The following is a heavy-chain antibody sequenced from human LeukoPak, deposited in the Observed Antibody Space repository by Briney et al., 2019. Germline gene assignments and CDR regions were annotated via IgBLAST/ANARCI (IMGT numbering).Heavy chain of an antibody. V-gene: IGHV4-34*01. Sequence: PSETLSLTCAVYGGSFSGYYWSWIRQPPGKGLEWIGEINHSGSTNYNPSLKSRVTISVDTSKNQFSLKLSSVTAADTAVYYCEVGSGSYSPDYWGQGTLVTVSS. D-gene: IGHD3-10*01. J-gene: IGHJ4*02. CDR2: INHSGST. CDR1: GGSFSGYY. CDR3: EVGSGSYSPDY.